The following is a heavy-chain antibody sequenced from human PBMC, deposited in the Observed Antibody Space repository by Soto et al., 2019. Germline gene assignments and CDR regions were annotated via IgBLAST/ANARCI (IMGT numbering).Heavy chain of an antibody. CDR3: ARDSASYSSSSGSYWYFDL. J-gene: IGHJ2*01. CDR1: GFTFSSYS. CDR2: TSSGSATI. Sequence: EVQLVESGGGLVQPGGSLRLSCAASGFTFSSYSMNWVRQAPGKGLEWLSYTSSGSATIYYADSVKGRFTISRDNAKNSLYLQMNSLRDEATAVYYCARDSASYSSSSGSYWYFDLWGRGTLVTVSS. D-gene: IGHD6-6*01. V-gene: IGHV3-48*02.